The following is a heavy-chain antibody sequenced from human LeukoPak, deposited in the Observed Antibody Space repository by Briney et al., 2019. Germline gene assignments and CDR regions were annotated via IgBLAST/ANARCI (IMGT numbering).Heavy chain of an antibody. D-gene: IGHD4-17*01. V-gene: IGHV3-30*03. CDR2: ISYDGSNK. Sequence: GGSLRLSCAASGFTFSSYGMHWVRQAPGKGLEWVAVISYDGSNKYYADSVKGRFTISRDNSKNTLYLQMNSLRVEDTAVYYCARRYGDYGRYFDHWGQGALVTVSS. CDR1: GFTFSSYG. J-gene: IGHJ4*02. CDR3: ARRYGDYGRYFDH.